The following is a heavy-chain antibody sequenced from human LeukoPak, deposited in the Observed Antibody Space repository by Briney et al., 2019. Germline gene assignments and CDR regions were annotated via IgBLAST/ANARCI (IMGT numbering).Heavy chain of an antibody. CDR2: IYTSGST. V-gene: IGHV4-61*02. J-gene: IGHJ4*02. CDR1: GGSISSGSYY. D-gene: IGHD3-3*01. Sequence: PSQTLCLTCTVSGGSISSGSYYWGWVRQPAGKGGEWVGRIYTSGSTNYNPSLKSRVTISVDTSKNQFSLKLSSVTAADTAVYYCARIGMRSARFDYWGQGTLVTVSS. CDR3: ARIGMRSARFDY.